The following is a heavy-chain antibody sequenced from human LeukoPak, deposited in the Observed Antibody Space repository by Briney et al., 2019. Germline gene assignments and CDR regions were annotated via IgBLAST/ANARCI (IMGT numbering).Heavy chain of an antibody. V-gene: IGHV4-31*03. Sequence: SETLSLTCTVSGGSISSGGYYWSWIRQHPGKGLEWIGYIYYSGSTYYNPSLKSRVTISVDTSKSQFSLKLSSVTAADTAVYYCARDFHGMVAYFDYWGQGTLVTVSS. J-gene: IGHJ4*02. CDR2: IYYSGST. CDR3: ARDFHGMVAYFDY. D-gene: IGHD2-15*01. CDR1: GGSISSGGYY.